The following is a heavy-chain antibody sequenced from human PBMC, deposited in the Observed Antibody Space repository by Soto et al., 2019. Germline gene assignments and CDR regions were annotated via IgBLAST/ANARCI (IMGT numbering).Heavy chain of an antibody. V-gene: IGHV3-23*01. Sequence: GSLRLSCAASGFTFSGYAMSWVRHAAGKGLEWVSGIIGVGGSTYYADSVKCRFTISRDNSKNTLYLQMNSLRAEDTAVYYCAKADSYYYGSGSYYNDYWGQGTLVTVSS. D-gene: IGHD3-10*01. J-gene: IGHJ4*02. CDR2: IIGVGGST. CDR3: AKADSYYYGSGSYYNDY. CDR1: GFTFSGYA.